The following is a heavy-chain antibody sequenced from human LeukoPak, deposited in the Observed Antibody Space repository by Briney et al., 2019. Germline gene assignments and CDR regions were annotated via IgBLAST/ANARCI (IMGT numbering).Heavy chain of an antibody. CDR2: IYYSGST. J-gene: IGHJ4*02. D-gene: IGHD1-20*01. CDR3: ARHYNRDDLLDY. Sequence: PSETLSLTCTVSGGSISSSSYYWGWIRQPPGKGLEWIGSIYYSGSTYYNPSLKSRVTISVDTSKNQFSLKLSSVTAADTAVYYCARHYNRDDLLDYWGQETLVTVSS. V-gene: IGHV4-39*01. CDR1: GGSISSSSYY.